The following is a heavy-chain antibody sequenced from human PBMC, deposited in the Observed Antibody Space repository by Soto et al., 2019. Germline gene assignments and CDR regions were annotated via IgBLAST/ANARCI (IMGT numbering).Heavy chain of an antibody. CDR2: IWYDGSNK. D-gene: IGHD7-27*01. V-gene: IGHV3-33*08. CDR3: ARANWGFSFDY. CDR1: GFTFSSYG. J-gene: IGHJ4*02. Sequence: GGSLRLSCAASGFTFSSYGMHWVRQAPGKGLEWVAVIWYDGSNKYYADSVKGRFTISRDNSKNTLYLQMNSLRAEDTAVYYCARANWGFSFDYWGQGTLVTVSS.